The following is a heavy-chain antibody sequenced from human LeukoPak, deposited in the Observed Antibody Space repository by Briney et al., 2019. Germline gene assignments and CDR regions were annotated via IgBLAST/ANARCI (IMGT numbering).Heavy chain of an antibody. Sequence: AETLSLTCAVYGGSFSGYYGSWIRHPPGKGLEWIGEINHSGSTNYNPSLKSRVTLSVDPSKHQFSLKLSSVTGADTAVYSCARGRFVGVPADISRWARPGFEYWGQGTLVTVSS. D-gene: IGHD2-2*02. CDR2: INHSGST. CDR1: GGSFSGYY. J-gene: IGHJ4*02. V-gene: IGHV4-34*01. CDR3: ARGRFVGVPADISRWARPGFEY.